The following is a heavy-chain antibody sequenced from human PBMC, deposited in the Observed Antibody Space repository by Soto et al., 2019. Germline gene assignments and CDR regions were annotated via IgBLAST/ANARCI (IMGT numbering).Heavy chain of an antibody. CDR1: GYTFPGNY. Sequence: ASVKVSCKASGYTFPGNYMHWVRQAPGQGLEWMALINPTSGGTNYAQKFQGRVTMTWDTSISTAYMELSRLRSDDTAIYYCARGYCSSSGCSHYFDYWGQGTLVTVSS. V-gene: IGHV1-2*02. J-gene: IGHJ4*02. CDR3: ARGYCSSSGCSHYFDY. D-gene: IGHD2-2*01. CDR2: INPTSGGT.